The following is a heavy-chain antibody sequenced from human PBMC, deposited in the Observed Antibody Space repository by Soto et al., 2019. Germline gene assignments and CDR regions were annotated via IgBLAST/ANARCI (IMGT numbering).Heavy chain of an antibody. J-gene: IGHJ4*02. CDR2: IRSKAYGGTT. Sequence: PVGSLRLSCTASGFTFGDYAMSWVRQAPGKGLEWVGFIRSKAYGGTTEYAASVKGRFTISRDDSKSIAYLQMNSLKTEDTAVYYCTRDYYYDSSGYIDYWGQGTLVTVSS. CDR1: GFTFGDYA. CDR3: TRDYYYDSSGYIDY. V-gene: IGHV3-49*04. D-gene: IGHD3-22*01.